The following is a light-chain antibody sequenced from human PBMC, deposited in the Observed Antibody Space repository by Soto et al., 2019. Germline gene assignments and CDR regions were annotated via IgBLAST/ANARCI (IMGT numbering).Light chain of an antibody. Sequence: QSVLTQPPSVSGAPGQRVTISCIGGSSNIGAGYNVHWYQQLPGTAPKLLISGDNNRPSGVPDRFSGSKSGTSASLAITGLQDEDEADYYCQSYDRSLSGSRVVFGGGTKLTVL. J-gene: IGLJ2*01. CDR3: QSYDRSLSGSRVV. CDR2: GDN. V-gene: IGLV1-40*01. CDR1: SSNIGAGYN.